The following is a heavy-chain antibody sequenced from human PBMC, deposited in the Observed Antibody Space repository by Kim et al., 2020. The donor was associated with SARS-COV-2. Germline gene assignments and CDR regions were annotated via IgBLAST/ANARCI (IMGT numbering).Heavy chain of an antibody. V-gene: IGHV4-34*01. CDR1: GGSFSDYN. CDR3: ARGRAGVVPAPVLGLGPYYDYYAMDV. CDR2: INHSGST. J-gene: IGHJ6*02. Sequence: SETLSLTCAVYGGSFSDYNWSWIRQPPGKGLEWIGEINHSGSTNVSPSVKSRITISVDTSKSQFSLGLKSMTATDTAVYYCARGRAGVVPAPVLGLGPYYDYYAMDVWGRGTPVAVSS. D-gene: IGHD2-2*02.